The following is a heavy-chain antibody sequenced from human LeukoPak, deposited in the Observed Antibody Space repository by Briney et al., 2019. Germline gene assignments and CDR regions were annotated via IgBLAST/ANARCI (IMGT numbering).Heavy chain of an antibody. J-gene: IGHJ6*03. Sequence: AAVKVSCKASGGTFSSYIITWVRQAPGQGLEWMGGFDPEDGETIYAQKFQGRVTMTEDTSTDTAYMELSSLRSEGTAVYNCAXXWYSSSWRSMDVWGKGTTVTVSS. D-gene: IGHD6-6*01. CDR1: GGTFSSYI. CDR2: FDPEDGET. V-gene: IGHV1-24*01. CDR3: AXXWYSSSWRSMDV.